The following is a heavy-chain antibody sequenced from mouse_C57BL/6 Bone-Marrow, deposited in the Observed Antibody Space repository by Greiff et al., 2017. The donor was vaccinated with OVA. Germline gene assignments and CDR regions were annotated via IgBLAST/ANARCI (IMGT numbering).Heavy chain of an antibody. J-gene: IGHJ1*03. CDR1: GYTFTSYW. Sequence: QVQLQQPGAELVMPGASVKLSCKASGYTFTSYWMHWVKQRPGQGLEWIGEIDPSDSYTNYNQKFKGKSTLTVDKSSSTAYMQLSSLTSEDSAVYFCGGDGLWYFDVWGTGTTVTVSS. D-gene: IGHD1-1*01. V-gene: IGHV1-69*01. CDR3: GGDGLWYFDV. CDR2: IDPSDSYT.